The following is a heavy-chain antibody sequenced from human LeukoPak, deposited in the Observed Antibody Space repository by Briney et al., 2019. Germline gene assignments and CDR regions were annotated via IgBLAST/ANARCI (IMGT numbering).Heavy chain of an antibody. CDR3: ARSYCGSTSCYYYFDL. Sequence: GGSLRLSCAASGFTFSSFWMHWVRQAPGMGLVWVSSTHSDGSTTGYADSVKGRFTISRDNAKNTLYLQMNSLRAEDTAVYYCARSYCGSTSCYYYFDLWGQGTLVTVSS. CDR1: GFTFSSFW. J-gene: IGHJ4*02. V-gene: IGHV3-74*01. CDR2: THSDGSTT. D-gene: IGHD2-2*01.